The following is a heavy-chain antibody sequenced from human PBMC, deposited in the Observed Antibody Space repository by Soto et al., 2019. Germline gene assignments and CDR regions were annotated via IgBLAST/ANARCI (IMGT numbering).Heavy chain of an antibody. J-gene: IGHJ4*02. CDR3: ASYDSSGYYVDY. D-gene: IGHD3-22*01. Sequence: QLLLQESGSGLVKPSQTLPLTCAVSGGSISSGGYSWSWIRQPAGKGLEWIGYIYHSGSTYYNPSPKSRVTISVDRSKNQFSLKLSSVTAADTAVYYCASYDSSGYYVDYWGQGTPVTVSS. V-gene: IGHV4-30-2*01. CDR2: IYHSGST. CDR1: GGSISSGGYS.